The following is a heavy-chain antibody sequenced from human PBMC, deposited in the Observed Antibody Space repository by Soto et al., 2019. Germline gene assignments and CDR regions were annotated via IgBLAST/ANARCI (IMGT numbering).Heavy chain of an antibody. CDR3: ARGSPALPGYCSSNSCSLFDP. D-gene: IGHD2-2*01. V-gene: IGHV4-31*03. CDR1: GGSISSGGYY. Sequence: SETLSLTCTVSGGSISSGGYYWSWIRQHPGKGLEWIGYIYYSGSTYYNPSLKSRVTISVDTSKNQFSLKLSSVTAADTAVYYCARGSPALPGYCSSNSCSLFDPWGQGTLVTVSS. CDR2: IYYSGST. J-gene: IGHJ5*02.